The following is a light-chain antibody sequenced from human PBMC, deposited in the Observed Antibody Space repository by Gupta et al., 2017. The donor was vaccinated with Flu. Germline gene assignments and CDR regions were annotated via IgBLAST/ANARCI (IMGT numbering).Light chain of an antibody. CDR3: QQYKNWTQNT. J-gene: IGKJ2*01. CDR2: GAS. V-gene: IGKV3-15*01. CDR1: QSVSSS. Sequence: EIVMTQSPATLSVSPGERATLSCRASQSVSSSLAWYQQKPGQAPRLLIYGASARATDIPARFSGSGSGTELTLTISSLQAEDFAIYFCQQYKNWTQNTFGQGTKLEIK.